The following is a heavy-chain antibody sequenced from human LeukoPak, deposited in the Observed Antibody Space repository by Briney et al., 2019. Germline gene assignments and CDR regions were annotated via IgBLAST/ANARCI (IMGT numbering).Heavy chain of an antibody. CDR1: GYTFTGYY. CDR3: ARLIAVAGTGFDY. V-gene: IGHV1-2*02. J-gene: IGHJ4*02. CDR2: INPNSGGT. Sequence: ASVKVSCKASGYTFTGYYMHWVRQAPGQGLEWMGWINPNSGGTNYAQKFQGRVTMTRDTSISTAYMELSRLRSDDTAVHYCARLIAVAGTGFDYWGQGTLVTVSS. D-gene: IGHD6-19*01.